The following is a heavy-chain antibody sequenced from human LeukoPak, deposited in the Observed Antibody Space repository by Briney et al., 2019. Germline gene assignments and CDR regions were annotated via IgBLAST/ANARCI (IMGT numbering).Heavy chain of an antibody. D-gene: IGHD6-6*01. Sequence: SETLSLTCTVSSGSISSYYWSWIRQPPGKGLEWIGYIYYSGSTNYNPSLKSRVTISVDTSKNQFSLKLSSVTAADTAVYYCARQADDSSSSLVYFDHWGQGTLVTVSS. CDR3: ARQADDSSSSLVYFDH. J-gene: IGHJ4*02. CDR1: SGSISSYY. CDR2: IYYSGST. V-gene: IGHV4-59*08.